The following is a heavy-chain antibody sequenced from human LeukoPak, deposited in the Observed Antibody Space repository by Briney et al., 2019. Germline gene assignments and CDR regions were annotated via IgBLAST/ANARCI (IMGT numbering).Heavy chain of an antibody. V-gene: IGHV4-31*03. D-gene: IGHD2-8*01. J-gene: IGHJ5*02. CDR2: IYYSGST. CDR1: GGSISSGGYY. CDR3: ARGMDWFDP. Sequence: SQTLSLTCTVSGGSISSGGYYWSWIRQHPGKGLEWIGYIYYSGSTYYTPSLKSRVTISVDTSENQFSLKLSSVTAADAAIYYCARGMDWFDPWGQGTLVTVSS.